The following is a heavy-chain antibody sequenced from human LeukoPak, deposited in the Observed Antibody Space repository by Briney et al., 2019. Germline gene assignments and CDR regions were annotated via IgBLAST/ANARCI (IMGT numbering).Heavy chain of an antibody. CDR3: ARVDCSGGSCYSVY. J-gene: IGHJ4*02. CDR2: IKQDGSEK. D-gene: IGHD2-15*01. V-gene: IGHV3-7*01. CDR1: GSTFSSYG. Sequence: GGSLRLSCAASGSTFSSYGMSWVRQAPGKGLEWVANIKQDGSEKYYVDSVKGRFTISRDNAKNSLYLQMNSLRAEDTAVYYCARVDCSGGSCYSVYWGKGTLVTVSS.